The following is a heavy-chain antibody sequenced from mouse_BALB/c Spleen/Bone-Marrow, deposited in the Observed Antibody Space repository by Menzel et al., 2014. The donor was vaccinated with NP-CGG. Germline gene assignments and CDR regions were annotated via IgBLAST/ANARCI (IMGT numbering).Heavy chain of an antibody. CDR3: TGYGNYFDY. J-gene: IGHJ2*01. Sequence: QVQLQQSGAELVRPGASVKLSCKASGYTFXNYWINWVKQRPGQGLEWIGNIYPSDSYTTYNQNFKDKATLTVDKSSSTAYMQLSSPTSEDSAVYYCTGYGNYFDYWGQGTTLTVS. D-gene: IGHD2-1*01. CDR2: IYPSDSYT. V-gene: IGHV1-69*02. CDR1: GYTFXNYW.